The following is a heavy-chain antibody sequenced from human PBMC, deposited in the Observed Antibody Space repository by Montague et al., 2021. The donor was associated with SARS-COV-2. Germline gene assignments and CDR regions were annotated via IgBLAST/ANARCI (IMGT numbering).Heavy chain of an antibody. Sequence: TLSLTCSVSGDSIGSGSYYWSWIRRAAGEGLEWIGHIHTSGRTDYNPSLINRVTISLDTSKNQFSLNLSSVTTADTGVYYGAREPDDNGNFDYWGQGSLVTVSS. CDR2: IHTSGRT. J-gene: IGHJ4*02. CDR1: GDSIGSGSYY. CDR3: AREPDDNGNFDY. V-gene: IGHV4-61*09. D-gene: IGHD1-1*01.